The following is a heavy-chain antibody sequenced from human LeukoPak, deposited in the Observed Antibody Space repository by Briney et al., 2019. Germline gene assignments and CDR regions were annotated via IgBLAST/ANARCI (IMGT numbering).Heavy chain of an antibody. CDR1: GGTFSSYA. CDR3: AREPPHWYYDSSGYMIDY. D-gene: IGHD3-22*01. J-gene: IGHJ4*02. CDR2: ISAYNGNT. V-gene: IGHV1-18*01. Sequence: GASVKVSCKASGGTFSSYAISWVRQAPGQGLEWMGWISAYNGNTNYAQKLQGRVTMTTDTSTSTAYMELRSLRSDDTAVYYCAREPPHWYYDSSGYMIDYWGQGTLVTVSS.